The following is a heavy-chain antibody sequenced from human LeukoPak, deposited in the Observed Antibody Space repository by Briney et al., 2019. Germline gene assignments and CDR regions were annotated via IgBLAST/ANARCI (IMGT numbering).Heavy chain of an antibody. Sequence: GGSLRLSCAASGFTFSSYAMSWVRQAPGKGLEWVSAISGSGGSTYYADSVKGRFTISRDNSKNTLYLQMNSLRAEDTAVYYCAKPFDYGGNWGAFDIWGQGTMVTVPS. CDR3: AKPFDYGGNWGAFDI. D-gene: IGHD4-23*01. V-gene: IGHV3-23*01. CDR2: ISGSGGST. J-gene: IGHJ3*02. CDR1: GFTFSSYA.